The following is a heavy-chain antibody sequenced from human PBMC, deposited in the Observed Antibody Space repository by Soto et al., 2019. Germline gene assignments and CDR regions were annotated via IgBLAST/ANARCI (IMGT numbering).Heavy chain of an antibody. CDR2: INPSGGST. D-gene: IGHD5-18*01. V-gene: IGHV1-46*01. Sequence: ASVKVSCKTSGYTFGSYYMHWVRQAPGQGLEWMGIINPSGGSTSNVQKFQGRVTMTRDTSTSTVYMGLSSLRSEDTAVYYCAREKVDTTMTDYYYGMDVWGQGTTVTVSS. J-gene: IGHJ6*02. CDR3: AREKVDTTMTDYYYGMDV. CDR1: GYTFGSYY.